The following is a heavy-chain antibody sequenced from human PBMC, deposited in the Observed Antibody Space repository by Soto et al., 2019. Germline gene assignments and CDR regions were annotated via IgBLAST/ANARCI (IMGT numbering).Heavy chain of an antibody. CDR2: IIPIFGTA. D-gene: IGHD2-21*01. CDR1: GGTFSSYA. Sequence: GASVKVSCKASGGTFSSYAISWVRQAPGQGLEWMGGIIPIFGTANYAQKFQGRVTITADESTSTAYMELSSLRSEDTAVYYCARVASKYSGMDVWGQGTTVTVSS. V-gene: IGHV1-69*13. J-gene: IGHJ6*02. CDR3: ARVASKYSGMDV.